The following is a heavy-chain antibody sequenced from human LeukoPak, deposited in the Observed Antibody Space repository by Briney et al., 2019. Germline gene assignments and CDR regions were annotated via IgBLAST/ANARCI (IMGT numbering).Heavy chain of an antibody. CDR2: ISSSSSTI. D-gene: IGHD1-7*01. CDR1: GFIFSSYS. Sequence: PGGSLRLSCAASGFIFSSYSMNWVRQAPGKGLEWVSYISSSSSTIYYADSVKGRFTISRDNAKNSLYLQMNSLRVEDTAVYYCARGPRYNWNSNYFPFDYWGQGTLVTVSS. CDR3: ARGPRYNWNSNYFPFDY. J-gene: IGHJ4*02. V-gene: IGHV3-48*01.